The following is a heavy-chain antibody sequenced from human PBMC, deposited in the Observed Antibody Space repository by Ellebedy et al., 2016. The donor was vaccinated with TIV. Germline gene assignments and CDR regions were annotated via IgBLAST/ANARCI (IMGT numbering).Heavy chain of an antibody. CDR1: GITXISDA. D-gene: IGHD2-21*01. Sequence: PGGSLRLSCAASGITXISDAXRWVLPAPGRGLEWVSAMSGSGGSTYYADSVKGRFTIPRDNSKNTLYLQMNSLRAEDTAVYYCAKVIPRDDYWGQGTLVTVSS. J-gene: IGHJ4*02. CDR2: MSGSGGST. V-gene: IGHV3-23*01. CDR3: AKVIPRDDY.